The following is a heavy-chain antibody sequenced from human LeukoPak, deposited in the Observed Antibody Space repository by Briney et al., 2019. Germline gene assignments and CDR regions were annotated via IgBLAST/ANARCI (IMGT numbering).Heavy chain of an antibody. D-gene: IGHD3-22*01. CDR2: ISYDGSNK. CDR1: GFTFSSYA. V-gene: IGHV3-30*01. J-gene: IGHJ4*02. Sequence: QPGRPLRLSCAASGFTFSSYAMPWVRQAPGKGLEWVAVISYDGSNKYSADSVKGRFTISRDNSKNTLYLQMNSLRAEDTAVYYCARGPMIVVDAEHTFDYWGQGTLVTVSS. CDR3: ARGPMIVVDAEHTFDY.